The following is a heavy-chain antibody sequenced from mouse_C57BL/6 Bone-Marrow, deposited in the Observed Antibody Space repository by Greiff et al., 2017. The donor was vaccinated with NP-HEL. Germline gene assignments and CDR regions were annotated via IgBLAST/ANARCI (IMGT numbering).Heavy chain of an antibody. J-gene: IGHJ3*01. Sequence: VKLMESGAELARPGASVKLSCKASGYTFTSYGISWVKQRTGQGLEWIGEIYPRSGNTYYNEKFKGKATLTADKSSSTAYMELRSLTSEDSAVYFCARSRQLRLRFAYWGQGTLVTVSA. V-gene: IGHV1-81*01. CDR2: IYPRSGNT. D-gene: IGHD3-2*02. CDR1: GYTFTSYG. CDR3: ARSRQLRLRFAY.